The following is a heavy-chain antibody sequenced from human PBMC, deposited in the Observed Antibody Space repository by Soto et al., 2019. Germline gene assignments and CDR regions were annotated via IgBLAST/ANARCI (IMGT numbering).Heavy chain of an antibody. CDR1: GFTFSSYS. V-gene: IGHV3-21*01. D-gene: IGHD2-15*01. CDR2: ISHTSTYI. J-gene: IGHJ4*02. Sequence: EVQLVESGGGLAKPGGSLRLSCAASGFTFSSYSMIWVRQAPGKGLEWVSSISHTSTYIYYADSVKGRFTISRDNAKNSLYLQMNSLRAEDTALYYCARESYCGGGTCYRTGFEYWGPGTLVTVSS. CDR3: ARESYCGGGTCYRTGFEY.